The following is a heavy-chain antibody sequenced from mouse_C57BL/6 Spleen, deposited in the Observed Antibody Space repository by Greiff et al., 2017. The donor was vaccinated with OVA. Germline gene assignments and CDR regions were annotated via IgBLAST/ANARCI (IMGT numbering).Heavy chain of an antibody. J-gene: IGHJ1*03. CDR3: ARRFYYGSSYEGYFDV. CDR1: GYTFTSYW. Sequence: QVQLKQPGAELVRPGSSVKLSCKASGYTFTSYWMHWVKQRPIQGLEWIGNIDPSDSETHYNQKFKDKATLTVDKSSSTAYMQLSSLTSEDSAVYYCARRFYYGSSYEGYFDVWGTGTTVTVSS. V-gene: IGHV1-52*01. D-gene: IGHD1-1*01. CDR2: IDPSDSET.